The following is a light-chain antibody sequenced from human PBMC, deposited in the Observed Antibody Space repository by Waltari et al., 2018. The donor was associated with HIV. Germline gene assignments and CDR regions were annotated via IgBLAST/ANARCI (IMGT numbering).Light chain of an antibody. V-gene: IGLV2-23*02. CDR2: EVT. CDR3: CSFAGSTSWV. CDR1: SSDIGSYNL. J-gene: IGLJ3*02. Sequence: QSALTQPASVSGSPGQSITFSCTGTSSDIGSYNLVSWYQQHPGKAPRLMIYEVTKRPSGFSYRLSGSKSGNTASLTISGLQAEDEADYYCCSFAGSTSWVFGGGTKLTVL.